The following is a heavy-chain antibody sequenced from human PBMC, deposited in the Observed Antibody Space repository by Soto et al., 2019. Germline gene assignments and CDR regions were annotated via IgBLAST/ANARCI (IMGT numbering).Heavy chain of an antibody. CDR1: GGSISSSSYY. CDR2: IYYSGST. V-gene: IGHV4-39*01. CDR3: ASQGEQWLVPNIIDY. D-gene: IGHD6-19*01. Sequence: SETLSLTCTVSGGSISSSSYYWGWIRQPPGKGLEWIGSIYYSGSTYYNPSLKSRVTISVDTSKNQFSLKLSSVTAADTAVYYCASQGEQWLVPNIIDYWGQGTLVTVSS. J-gene: IGHJ4*02.